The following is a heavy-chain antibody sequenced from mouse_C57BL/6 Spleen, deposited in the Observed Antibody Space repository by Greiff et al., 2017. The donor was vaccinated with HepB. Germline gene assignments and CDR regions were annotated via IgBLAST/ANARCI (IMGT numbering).Heavy chain of an antibody. CDR3: ANTAHDYYAMDY. V-gene: IGHV1-7*01. CDR1: GYTFTSYW. CDR2: INPSSGYT. J-gene: IGHJ4*01. D-gene: IGHD3-2*02. Sequence: QVHVKQSGAELAKPGASVKLSCKASGYTFTSYWMHWVKQRPGQGLEWIGYINPSSGYTKYNQKFKDKATLTADKSSSTAYMQLSSLTYEDSAVYYCANTAHDYYAMDYWGQGTSVTVSS.